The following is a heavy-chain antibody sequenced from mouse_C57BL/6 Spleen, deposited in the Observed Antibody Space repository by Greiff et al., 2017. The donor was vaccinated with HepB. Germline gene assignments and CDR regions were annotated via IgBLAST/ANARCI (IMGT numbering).Heavy chain of an antibody. D-gene: IGHD2-4*01. CDR3: ARESDYDEGYWYFDV. J-gene: IGHJ1*03. CDR1: GYSITSGYY. V-gene: IGHV3-6*01. Sequence: EVKLQESGPGLVKPSQSLSLTCSVTGYSITSGYYWNWIRQFPGNKLEWMGYISYDGSNNYNPSLKNRISITRDTSKNQFFLKLNSVTTEDTATYYCARESDYDEGYWYFDVWGTGTTVTVSS. CDR2: ISYDGSN.